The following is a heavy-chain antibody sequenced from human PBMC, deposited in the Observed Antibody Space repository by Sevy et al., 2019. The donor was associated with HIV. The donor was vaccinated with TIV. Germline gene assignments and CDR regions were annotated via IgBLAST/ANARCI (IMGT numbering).Heavy chain of an antibody. J-gene: IGHJ3*02. CDR3: ARPRSSGWYAGLDAFDM. V-gene: IGHV5-51*01. D-gene: IGHD6-19*01. CDR2: IYPGDSDT. Sequence: GESLKISCKGSGYSFTNYWIGWVRQMPGQGLEWVAIIYPGDSDTRYSLSFQGQVTISADRSISTAYLQWSSLKASDTAMYYCARPRSSGWYAGLDAFDMWGQGTMVTVSS. CDR1: GYSFTNYW.